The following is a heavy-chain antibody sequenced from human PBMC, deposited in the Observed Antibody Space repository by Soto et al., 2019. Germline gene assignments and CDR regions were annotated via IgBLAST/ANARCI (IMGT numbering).Heavy chain of an antibody. J-gene: IGHJ4*02. CDR2: ISSDSNTV. CDR3: APESHIAVTGISYFDY. Sequence: EVQVVESGGGLVQPGGSLRLSCAASGFTFSTYNMNWVRQAPGKGLEWVSYISSDSNTVYYADSVKGRFTISRDNAKNSVYLEMNRLRAEDTAVYYCAPESHIAVTGISYFDYWGQGTLVTISS. D-gene: IGHD6-19*01. V-gene: IGHV3-48*01. CDR1: GFTFSTYN.